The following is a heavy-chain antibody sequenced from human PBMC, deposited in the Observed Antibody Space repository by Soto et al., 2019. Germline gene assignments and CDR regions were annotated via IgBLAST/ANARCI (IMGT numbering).Heavy chain of an antibody. CDR1: GFTFSSYA. CDR2: ISGSGGST. Sequence: GSLRLSCAASGFTFSSYAMSWVRQAPGKGLEWVSAISGSGGSTYYADSVKGRFTISRDNSKNTLYLQMNSLRAEDTAVYYCAKGSINMIVVVPWGMDVWGQGTTVTVSS. J-gene: IGHJ6*02. CDR3: AKGSINMIVVVPWGMDV. D-gene: IGHD3-22*01. V-gene: IGHV3-23*01.